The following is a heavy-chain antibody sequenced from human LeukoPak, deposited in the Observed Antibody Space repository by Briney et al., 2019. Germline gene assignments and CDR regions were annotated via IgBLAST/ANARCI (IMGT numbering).Heavy chain of an antibody. CDR1: GYTFTSYY. CDR3: ARPPTLGHAFDI. CDR2: INPSGGST. Sequence: EASVKVSCKASGYTFTSYYMHLVRQAPGQGLEWMGIINPSGGSTSYAQKFQGRVTMTRDTSTSTVYMELSSLRSEDTAVYYCARPPTLGHAFDIWGQGTMVTVSS. J-gene: IGHJ3*02. V-gene: IGHV1-46*03.